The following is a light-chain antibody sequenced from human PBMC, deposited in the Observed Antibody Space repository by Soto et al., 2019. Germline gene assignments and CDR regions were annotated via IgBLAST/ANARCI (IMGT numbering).Light chain of an antibody. Sequence: ALTQPASVSGSPGQSITISCTGTSSNVGSYNLVSWYQQHPGKAPKLMIYEVSKRPSGVSNRFSGSKSGNTASLTISGLQAEDEADYNCCSYAGSYTYVFGPGTKVTVL. CDR2: EVS. CDR1: SSNVGSYNL. V-gene: IGLV2-23*02. J-gene: IGLJ1*01. CDR3: CSYAGSYTYV.